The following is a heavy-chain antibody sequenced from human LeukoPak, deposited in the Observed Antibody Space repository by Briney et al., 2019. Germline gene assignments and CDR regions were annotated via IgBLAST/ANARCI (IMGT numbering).Heavy chain of an antibody. V-gene: IGHV4-59*01. CDR3: ARGVTGGWYGDFQH. CDR2: IYYSGST. CDR1: GGSINTYF. D-gene: IGHD6-19*01. Sequence: SETLSLTCTVSGGSINTYFWSWIRQPPGKGLEWIGYIYYSGSTNYNPSLKSRVTISVDTSKNQFSLKLSSETAADTAVYYCARGVTGGWYGDFQHWGQGTLVTVSS. J-gene: IGHJ1*01.